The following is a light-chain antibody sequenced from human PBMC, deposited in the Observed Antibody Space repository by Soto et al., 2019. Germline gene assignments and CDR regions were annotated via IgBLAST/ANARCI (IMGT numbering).Light chain of an antibody. CDR2: DDT. J-gene: IGLJ3*02. V-gene: IGLV2-23*01. CDR1: TDVFASYNL. CDR3: CTYGKGGLWV. Sequence: QSALTQPASVSGSLGQSITISCAGITDVFASYNLVSWYRHHPPQAPQLIIYDDTKRPSGISGRFSGSQSGSTASLTISGLLPEDEGDYYCCTYGKGGLWVFGGGTQLTVL.